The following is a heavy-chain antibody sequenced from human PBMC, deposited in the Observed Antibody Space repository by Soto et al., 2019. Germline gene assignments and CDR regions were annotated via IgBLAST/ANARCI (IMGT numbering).Heavy chain of an antibody. D-gene: IGHD1-20*01. CDR3: ARGITGTPEYYYYMDV. V-gene: IGHV3-48*01. CDR2: ISSSSSTI. CDR1: GFTFSSYS. J-gene: IGHJ6*03. Sequence: GGSLRLSCAASGFTFSSYSMNWVRQAPGKGLEWVSYISSSSSTIYYADSVKGRFTISRDNAKNSLYLQMNSLRAEDTAVYYCARGITGTPEYYYYMDVWGKGTTVTVSS.